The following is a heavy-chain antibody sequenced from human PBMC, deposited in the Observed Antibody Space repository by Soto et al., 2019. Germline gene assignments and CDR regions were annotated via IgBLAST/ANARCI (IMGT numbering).Heavy chain of an antibody. J-gene: IGHJ6*02. Sequence: ASVKVSCKASGYTFTGYYMHWVRQAPGQGLEWMGWINPNSGGTNYAQKFQGRVTMTRDTSISTAYMELSRLRSDDTAVYYCARNKPAYYYGMDVWGQGTTVTVSS. V-gene: IGHV1-2*02. CDR1: GYTFTGYY. CDR3: ARNKPAYYYGMDV. CDR2: INPNSGGT.